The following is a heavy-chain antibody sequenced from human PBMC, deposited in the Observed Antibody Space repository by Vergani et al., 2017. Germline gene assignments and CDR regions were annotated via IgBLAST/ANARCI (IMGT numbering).Heavy chain of an antibody. J-gene: IGHJ4*02. D-gene: IGHD5-18*01. CDR2: INPSGGST. CDR3: ARDTLGYSYGLDY. Sequence: QVQLVQSGAEVKKPGSSVKVSCKASGGTFSSYAISWVRQASGQGLEWMGIINPSGGSTSYAQKFQGRVTMTRDTSTSTVYMELSSLRSEDTAVYYCARDTLGYSYGLDYWGQGTLVTVSS. CDR1: GGTFSSYA. V-gene: IGHV1-46*01.